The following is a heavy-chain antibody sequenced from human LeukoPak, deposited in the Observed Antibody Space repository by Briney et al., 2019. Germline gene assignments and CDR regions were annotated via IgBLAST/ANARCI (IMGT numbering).Heavy chain of an antibody. D-gene: IGHD3-16*01. J-gene: IGHJ4*02. CDR3: ARAGWGSPFDY. CDR1: GGSISSYY. CDR2: IYYSGST. Sequence: TPSETLSLTCTVSGGSISSYYWSWIRQPPGKGLEWIGYIYYSGSTNYNPSLKSRVTISVDTSKNQFSLKLSSVTAADTAVYYCARAGWGSPFDYWGQGTLVTVPS. V-gene: IGHV4-59*01.